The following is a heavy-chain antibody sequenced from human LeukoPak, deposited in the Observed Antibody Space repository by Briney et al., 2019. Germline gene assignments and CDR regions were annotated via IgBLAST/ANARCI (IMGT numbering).Heavy chain of an antibody. V-gene: IGHV3-74*01. CDR3: ARVVVSSSWSVDY. CDR2: INSDGSST. CDR1: GFTLSSYW. D-gene: IGHD6-13*01. J-gene: IGHJ4*02. Sequence: GGSLRLSCAASGFTLSSYWMHWVRQAPGKGLVWVSRINSDGSSTNYADSVKGRFTISRDSAKNTLYLQMNSLRAEDTAVYYCARVVVSSSWSVDYWGQGTLVTVSS.